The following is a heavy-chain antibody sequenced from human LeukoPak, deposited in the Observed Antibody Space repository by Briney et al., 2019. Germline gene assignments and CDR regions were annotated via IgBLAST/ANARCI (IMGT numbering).Heavy chain of an antibody. Sequence: SETLSLTCTVSGASISSGSYYWSWIRQPAGKGLEWIGRLYTTGSTDHNPSLKSRVTISVDTSKNQFSLNLTSLTAADTAVYFGAREGREGSGSHDCWGKGTLVTSSS. CDR1: GASISSGSYY. CDR2: LYTTGST. D-gene: IGHD3-22*01. V-gene: IGHV4-61*02. CDR3: AREGREGSGSHDC. J-gene: IGHJ4*02.